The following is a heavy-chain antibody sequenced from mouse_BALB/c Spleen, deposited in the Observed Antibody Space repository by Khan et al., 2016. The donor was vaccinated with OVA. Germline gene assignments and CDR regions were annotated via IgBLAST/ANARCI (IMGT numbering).Heavy chain of an antibody. CDR2: VNPNNGGT. CDR3: AIYHGYFDV. J-gene: IGHJ1*01. Sequence: IQLVQSGPDLVKPGASVKISCKASGYSFTGYYIHWVKQSHGKSLEWIGRVNPNNGGTSYNQKFKGKAVLTVDKSSNTAYMELRSLTSEDSAVYSCAIYHGYFDVWGAGTTVTVS. D-gene: IGHD1-2*01. V-gene: IGHV1-26*01. CDR1: GYSFTGYY.